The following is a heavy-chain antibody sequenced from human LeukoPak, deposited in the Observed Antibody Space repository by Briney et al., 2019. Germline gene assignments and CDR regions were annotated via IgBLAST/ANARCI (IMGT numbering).Heavy chain of an antibody. V-gene: IGHV4-31*03. D-gene: IGHD2-15*01. J-gene: IGHJ6*03. Sequence: PSQTLSLTCTVSGGSISSGGYYWSWIRQHPGKGLEWIGYIYYSGSTYYNPSLKSRVTISVDTSKNQFSLKLSSVTAADTAVYYCARENTEYCSGGSCYLGYYYMDVWGKGTTVTVSS. CDR3: ARENTEYCSGGSCYLGYYYMDV. CDR2: IYYSGST. CDR1: GGSISSGGYY.